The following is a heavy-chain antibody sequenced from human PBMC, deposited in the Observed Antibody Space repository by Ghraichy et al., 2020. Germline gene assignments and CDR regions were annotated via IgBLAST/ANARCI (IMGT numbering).Heavy chain of an antibody. CDR1: KFTFSSYY. Sequence: GGSLRLSCAASKFTFSSYYMTWVRQAPGKGVEWVASIKHDGGETYYVDSVKGRFTISRDNAKTSLYLQMNSLRAEDTAVYYCARLSGTRGGYYFDYWGLGTLVTVSS. D-gene: IGHD2-8*02. CDR2: IKHDGGET. CDR3: ARLSGTRGGYYFDY. V-gene: IGHV3-7*03. J-gene: IGHJ4*02.